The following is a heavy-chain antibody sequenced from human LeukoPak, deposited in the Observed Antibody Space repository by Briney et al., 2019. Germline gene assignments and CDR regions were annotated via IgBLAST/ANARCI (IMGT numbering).Heavy chain of an antibody. D-gene: IGHD6-19*01. V-gene: IGHV4-61*05. Sequence: SETLSLTCTVSGDSISTSSYYWSWIRQPPGKGLEWIGYIYYSGSTNYNPSLKSRVTISVDTSKNQFSLKLSSVTAADTAVYYCARSRARVAGSFDXXXQGXLXTVXS. J-gene: IGHJ4*02. CDR1: GDSISTSSYY. CDR3: ARSRARVAGSFDX. CDR2: IYYSGST.